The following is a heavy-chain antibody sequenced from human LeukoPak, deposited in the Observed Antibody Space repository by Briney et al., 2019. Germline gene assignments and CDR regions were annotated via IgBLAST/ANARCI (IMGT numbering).Heavy chain of an antibody. V-gene: IGHV1-2*02. CDR2: INPNSGDT. J-gene: IGHJ4*02. Sequence: ASVKVSCKASGYTFTGYYMHWVRQAPGQGLEWMGWINPNSGDTNYAQNFQGRVTVTRATSISTAYMELSSLRSDDTAVYYCARVGSSGWYVHPTLDYWGQGTLVTVSS. CDR3: ARVGSSGWYVHPTLDY. CDR1: GYTFTGYY. D-gene: IGHD6-19*01.